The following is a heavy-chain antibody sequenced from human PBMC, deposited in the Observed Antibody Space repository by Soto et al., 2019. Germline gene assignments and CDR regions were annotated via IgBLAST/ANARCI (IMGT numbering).Heavy chain of an antibody. D-gene: IGHD2-8*02. Sequence: PGGSLRLSCAASGSIFSSYDMSGARQAPGKGLEWVSTILVDGRTFYVDSVKGRFTISRDSSQNTVYLQMNSLTAGDTALYYCAKATATGGGAFDICGQGTMVTVSS. V-gene: IGHV3-23*01. CDR2: ILVDGRT. CDR1: GSIFSSYD. J-gene: IGHJ3*02. CDR3: AKATATGGGAFDI.